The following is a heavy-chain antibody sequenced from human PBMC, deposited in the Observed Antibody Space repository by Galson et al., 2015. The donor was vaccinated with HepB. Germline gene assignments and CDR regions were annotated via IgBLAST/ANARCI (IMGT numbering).Heavy chain of an antibody. CDR3: ASLSNWGEIWGDAFDV. D-gene: IGHD7-27*01. CDR1: GFNFNSHV. Sequence: SLRLSCAASGFNFNSHVMDWVRQSPDKGLEWVAVISHNGYNKEYADSVKGRFTISRDNSKNMVYLQMDNLRLEDTAMYHCASLSNWGEIWGDAFDVWGQGTMVTVSS. J-gene: IGHJ3*01. CDR2: ISHNGYNK. V-gene: IGHV3-30*14.